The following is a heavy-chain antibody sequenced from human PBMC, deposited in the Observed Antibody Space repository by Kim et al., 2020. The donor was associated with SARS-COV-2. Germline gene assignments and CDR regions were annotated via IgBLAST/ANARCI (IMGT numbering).Heavy chain of an antibody. V-gene: IGHV3-43*02. J-gene: IGHJ6*04. CDR1: GFRFDEYA. CDR3: AKDVSISVSCPYNYYYVRYF. CDR2: ISSDGANT. D-gene: IGHD2-2*01. Sequence: GGSLRLSCAASGFRFDEYAMNWVRQAPGKGLEWVSFISSDGANTYYADSVKARFTISRDNNRGSLYLQMNSLRTEDTASYFCAKDVSISVSCPYNYYYVRYFWGKGTTVLVSS.